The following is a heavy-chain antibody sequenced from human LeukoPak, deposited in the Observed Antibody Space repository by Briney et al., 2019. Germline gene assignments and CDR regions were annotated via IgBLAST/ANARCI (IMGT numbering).Heavy chain of an antibody. D-gene: IGHD3-16*02. J-gene: IGHJ5*02. Sequence: ASVQVSCKASGYTFTSYDINWVRQATGQGLEWMGWMNPNSGNTGYAQKFQGRVTMTRNTSIGSDYMELRSLRCEDTDVYYLPRGSRRRCYIAWGQGTRVTVSS. CDR3: PRGSRRRCYIA. CDR2: MNPNSGNT. V-gene: IGHV1-8*01. CDR1: GYTFTSYD.